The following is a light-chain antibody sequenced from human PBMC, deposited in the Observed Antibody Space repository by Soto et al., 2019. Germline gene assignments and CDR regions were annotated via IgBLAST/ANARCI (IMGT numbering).Light chain of an antibody. Sequence: QAVVTQPPSVSGGPGQTVTISCTGSSSNIGAGHAVHWYQQLPGTAPKLLIHSNNNRPSGVPDRFSGSNSGTSASLAIAGLQADDEADYYCQSYDPTLRTSLFGGGTKLTVL. J-gene: IGLJ2*01. V-gene: IGLV1-40*01. CDR1: SSNIGAGHA. CDR3: QSYDPTLRTSL. CDR2: SNN.